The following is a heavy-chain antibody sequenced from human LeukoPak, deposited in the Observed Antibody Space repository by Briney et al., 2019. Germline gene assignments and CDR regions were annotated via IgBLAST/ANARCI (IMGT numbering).Heavy chain of an antibody. J-gene: IGHJ4*02. V-gene: IGHV3-7*01. D-gene: IGHD3-3*01. CDR1: GFTFSSYW. Sequence: GGSLRLSCAASGFTFSSYWMSWVRQAPGKGLEWVANIKQDGSEKYYVDSVKGRFTISRDNAKNSLYLQMNSLRAEDTAVYYCATTPTDYNFWSGYCDGFDYWGQGTLVTVSS. CDR2: IKQDGSEK. CDR3: ATTPTDYNFWSGYCDGFDY.